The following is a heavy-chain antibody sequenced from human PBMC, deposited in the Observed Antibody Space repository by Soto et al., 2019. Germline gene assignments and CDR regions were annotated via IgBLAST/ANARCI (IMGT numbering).Heavy chain of an antibody. J-gene: IGHJ5*02. D-gene: IGHD2-2*01. V-gene: IGHV4-34*01. Sequence: SETLSLTCAVYGGSFSGYYWSWIRQPPGKGLEWIGEINHSGSTNYNPSLKSRVTISVDTSKNQFSLKLSSVTAADTAVYYCARGQRCSSTSCYFRRNWFDPWGQGTLVTVSS. CDR1: GGSFSGYY. CDR2: INHSGST. CDR3: ARGQRCSSTSCYFRRNWFDP.